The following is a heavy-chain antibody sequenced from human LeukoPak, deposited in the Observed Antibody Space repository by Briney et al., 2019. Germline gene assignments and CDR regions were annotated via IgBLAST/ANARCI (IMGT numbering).Heavy chain of an antibody. CDR1: GYSISSGYY. Sequence: SETLSLTCTVSGYSISSGYYWGWIRQPPGKGLEWIGSIYHSGSTYYNPSLKSRVTISVDTSKNQFSLKLSSVTAADTAVYYCARDGEQWELLGWGQGTLVTVSS. CDR2: IYHSGST. CDR3: ARDGEQWELLG. D-gene: IGHD1-26*01. J-gene: IGHJ4*02. V-gene: IGHV4-38-2*02.